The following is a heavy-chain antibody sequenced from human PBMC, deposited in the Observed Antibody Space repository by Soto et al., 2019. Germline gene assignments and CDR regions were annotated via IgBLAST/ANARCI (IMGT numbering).Heavy chain of an antibody. CDR3: ARGHGGITVFGAPGHFDY. V-gene: IGHV4-39*01. D-gene: IGHD3-3*01. CDR2: MSYSGSA. Sequence: SETLSLTCSVFGGSISSSSHYWGWIRQDPGKGLEWIGSMSYSGSAYYNPSLKSRVTLFVDMSKNQVSLKLSSVTAADTAMYYCARGHGGITVFGAPGHFDYWGQGTRVTVSS. CDR1: GGSISSSSHY. J-gene: IGHJ4*02.